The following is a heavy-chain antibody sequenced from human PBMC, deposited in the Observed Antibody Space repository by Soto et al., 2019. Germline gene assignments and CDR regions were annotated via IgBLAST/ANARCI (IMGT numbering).Heavy chain of an antibody. CDR2: IWYDGGIK. V-gene: IGHV3-33*01. D-gene: IGHD2-8*02. CDR3: ARIDCTGDNCNPYYHYGLDV. CDR1: GFTFSTYG. J-gene: IGHJ6*02. Sequence: GGSLRLSCVASGFTFSTYGMHWVRQIPGKGLQWVAVIWYDGGIKYYADSVKGRFTISRDNSKNTLYLQMNSLRDEDTALYYCARIDCTGDNCNPYYHYGLDVRGQGTTVTSP.